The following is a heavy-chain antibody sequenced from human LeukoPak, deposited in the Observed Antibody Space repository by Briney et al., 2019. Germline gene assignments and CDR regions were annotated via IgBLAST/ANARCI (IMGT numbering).Heavy chain of an antibody. Sequence: GGSLRLSCAASGFSFSNCAMTWVRQAPGKGLEWVSSISDSAGATYYAGSVRGRFTISRDNSGSTLYLQMNSLRVDDTAVYYCAKGGSTAWTAVDYWGQGTLVTVSS. CDR3: AKGGSTAWTAVDY. J-gene: IGHJ4*02. CDR1: GFSFSNCA. D-gene: IGHD2-2*01. V-gene: IGHV3-23*01. CDR2: ISDSAGAT.